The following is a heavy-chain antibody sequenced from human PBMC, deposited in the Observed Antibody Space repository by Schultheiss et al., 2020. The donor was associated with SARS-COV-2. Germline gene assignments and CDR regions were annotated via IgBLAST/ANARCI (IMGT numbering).Heavy chain of an antibody. CDR2: ISYDGSNK. V-gene: IGHV3-30-3*01. Sequence: GGSLRLSCAASGFTFSSYAMHWVRQAPGKGLEWVAVISYDGSNKYYAGSVKGRCTISRDNSKNTLYLQMNSLRAEDTAVYYCARGVPPPYITIFGVDSDPDYYFGMDVWGQGTTVTVSS. D-gene: IGHD3-3*01. CDR1: GFTFSSYA. CDR3: ARGVPPPYITIFGVDSDPDYYFGMDV. J-gene: IGHJ6*02.